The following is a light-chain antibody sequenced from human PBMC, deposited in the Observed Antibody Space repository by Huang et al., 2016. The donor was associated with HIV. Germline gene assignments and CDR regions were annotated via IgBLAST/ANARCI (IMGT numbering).Light chain of an antibody. J-gene: IGKJ2*01. V-gene: IGKV1-8*01. CDR2: GAS. CDR1: QGISSY. Sequence: AIRMTQSPSSLSASTGDRVTITCRASQGISSYVAWYQQKPGKAPNLLISGASTLQSGVPLRGSGSGFGTDFTLTIDGLQSEDLGTYHCQQYYSYPHAFGQGTKLEI. CDR3: QQYYSYPHA.